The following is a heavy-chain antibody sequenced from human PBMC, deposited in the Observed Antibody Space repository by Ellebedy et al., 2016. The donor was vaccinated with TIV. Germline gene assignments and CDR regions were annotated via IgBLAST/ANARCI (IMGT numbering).Heavy chain of an antibody. Sequence: PGGSLRLSCVVSGFTFSTYAMRWFRQAPGKGLEWVSALTTGGVTFYADSVKGRFTISRDNGKNALYLQMNSLRAEDTAVYYCARKPMNPTDLYGNFDHWGQGTLVTVSS. D-gene: IGHD1-1*01. CDR1: GFTFSTYA. CDR2: LTTGGVT. CDR3: ARKPMNPTDLYGNFDH. V-gene: IGHV3-23*01. J-gene: IGHJ4*02.